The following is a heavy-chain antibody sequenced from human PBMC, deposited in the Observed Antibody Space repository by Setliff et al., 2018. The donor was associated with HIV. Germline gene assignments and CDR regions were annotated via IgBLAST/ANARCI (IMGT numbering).Heavy chain of an antibody. CDR1: GDSISSYY. D-gene: IGHD2-15*01. J-gene: IGHJ5*02. V-gene: IGHV4-59*08. CDR2: IYYGSN. Sequence: PSETLSLTCTVSGDSISSYYWNWIRQPPGKALEWIGYIYYGSNHYNPSFAGRVTISVDTSKNQFSLKLRSVTAADTAMYYCARRRCSAASCPDNSWNWLDPWGQGTLVTVSS. CDR3: ARRRCSAASCPDNSWNWLDP.